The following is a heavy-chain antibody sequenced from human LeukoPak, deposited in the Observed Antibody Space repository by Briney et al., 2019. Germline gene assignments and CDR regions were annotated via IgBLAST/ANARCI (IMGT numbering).Heavy chain of an antibody. V-gene: IGHV3-49*03. D-gene: IGHD2-15*01. CDR2: ISSKAYGGTT. Sequence: GSLRLSCTASGFTFGDYAMSWFRQAPGKGLEWVGFISSKAYGGTTEYAASVKGRFTISRDDSKSIAHLQMNSLKTEDTAVYFCTRDDDCSGGSCYSGFDYWGQGTLVTVSS. J-gene: IGHJ4*02. CDR1: GFTFGDYA. CDR3: TRDDDCSGGSCYSGFDY.